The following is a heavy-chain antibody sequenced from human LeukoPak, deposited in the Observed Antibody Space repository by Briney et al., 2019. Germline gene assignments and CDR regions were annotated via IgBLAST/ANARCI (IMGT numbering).Heavy chain of an antibody. CDR1: GFTFSSYE. CDR2: ISSSSTTI. V-gene: IGHV3-48*03. J-gene: IGHJ3*02. CDR3: GASRQYVGAFDI. Sequence: HAGGSLRLSCAASGFTFSSYELYWVRQAPGKGLEWISYISSSSTTIKYADSVRGRFTISRDDAGESLYLQMNSLRAEDTAIYYCGASRQYVGAFDIWGQGTLVTVSS. D-gene: IGHD3-16*01.